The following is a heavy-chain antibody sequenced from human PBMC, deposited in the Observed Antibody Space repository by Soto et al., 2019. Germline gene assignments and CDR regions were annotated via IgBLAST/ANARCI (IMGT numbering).Heavy chain of an antibody. CDR3: AKLYSSGYHSRCFQH. D-gene: IGHD3-22*01. CDR1: GFTFSSYA. V-gene: IGHV3-23*01. CDR2: ISGSGGST. J-gene: IGHJ1*01. Sequence: PGGSLRLSCAASGFTFSSYAMSRVRQAPGKGLEWVSAISGSGGSTYYADSVKGRFTISRDNSKNTLYLQMNSLRAEDTAVYYCAKLYSSGYHSRCFQHWGQGTLVTVSS.